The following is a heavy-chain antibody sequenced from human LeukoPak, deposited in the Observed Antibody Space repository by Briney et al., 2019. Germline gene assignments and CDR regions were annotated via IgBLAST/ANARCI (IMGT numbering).Heavy chain of an antibody. D-gene: IGHD2-21*01. CDR3: ARGFRFPDV. J-gene: IGHJ6*04. CDR1: GFTFSDYY. Sequence: GGSLRFSCAASGFTFSDYYISWIRQAPGKGLEWVSVKGRFTISRDNAKNSLYLQMNSLRAEDTAVYYCARGFRFPDVWGKGTTVTVSS. V-gene: IGHV3-11*04.